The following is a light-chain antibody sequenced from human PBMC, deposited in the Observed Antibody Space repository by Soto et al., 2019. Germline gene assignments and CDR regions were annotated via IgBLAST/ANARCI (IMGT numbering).Light chain of an antibody. CDR2: DNT. Sequence: QSVLTQPPSVTGVPGQRVTISCTGSNSNIGADYGVHWYQQFPETAPKLLIYDNTNRPSGVPDRFSGSKSGTSASLAITGLQAEDEADYYCQSFDSSFIGLVFGGGTKLTVL. CDR1: NSNIGADYG. CDR3: QSFDSSFIGLV. J-gene: IGLJ2*01. V-gene: IGLV1-40*01.